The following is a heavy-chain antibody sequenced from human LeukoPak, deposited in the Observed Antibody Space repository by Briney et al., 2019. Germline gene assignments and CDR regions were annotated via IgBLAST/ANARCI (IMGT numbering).Heavy chain of an antibody. D-gene: IGHD5-12*01. CDR3: ARGRSVATIYYFDY. CDR2: INPNSGGT. CDR1: GYTFTGHY. J-gene: IGHJ4*02. V-gene: IGHV1-2*02. Sequence: ASVKVSCKASGYTFTGHYMHWVRQAPGQGLEWMGWINPNSGGTNYAQKFQGRVTMTRDTSISTAYMELSRLRSDDTAVYYCARGRSVATIYYFDYWGQGTLVTVSS.